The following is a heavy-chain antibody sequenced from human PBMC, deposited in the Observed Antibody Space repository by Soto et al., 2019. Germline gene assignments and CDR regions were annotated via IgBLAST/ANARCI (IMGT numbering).Heavy chain of an antibody. CDR3: ARDPADYYYYYGMDV. V-gene: IGHV3-74*01. J-gene: IGHJ6*02. CDR2: INSDGSST. CDR1: GSTFSSSW. Sequence: EVQLGESGEGLVKLGGALRLPFPASGSTFSSSWRPWVRQAPGRGRWWVSRINSDGSSTRNADSVKGRFTISRDNAKNTLYLQMNSLRAEDTAVYYCARDPADYYYYYGMDVWGQGTTVTVSS.